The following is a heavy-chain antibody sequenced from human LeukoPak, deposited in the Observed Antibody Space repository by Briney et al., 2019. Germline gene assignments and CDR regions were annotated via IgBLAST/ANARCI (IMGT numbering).Heavy chain of an antibody. CDR1: GGTFSSYA. D-gene: IGHD3-16*01. CDR3: ASRRGGFYYYGLDV. Sequence: GASVKVSCKASGGTFSSYAISWVRQAPGQGLEWMGGIIPIFGTANYAQKFQGRVTITADESTSTAYMELSSLRSEDAAVYYYASRRGGFYYYGLDVWGQGTTVAVSS. CDR2: IIPIFGTA. J-gene: IGHJ6*02. V-gene: IGHV1-69*13.